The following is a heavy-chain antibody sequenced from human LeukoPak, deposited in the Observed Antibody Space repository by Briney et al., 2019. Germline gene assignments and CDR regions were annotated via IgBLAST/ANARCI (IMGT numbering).Heavy chain of an antibody. J-gene: IGHJ4*02. CDR3: ARRRYISGQIDY. CDR2: FFCAGTT. Sequence: PSETLSLTCTVSGGPFRIYYWSWPRQPPGKAVEWIGCFFCAGTTDYNHPLQSRLTIAVDTSKNQLSLSVSSVTASDTAVYYCARRRYISGQIDYGGQGTLVTVS. CDR1: GGPFRIYY. D-gene: IGHD6-19*01. V-gene: IGHV4-59*08.